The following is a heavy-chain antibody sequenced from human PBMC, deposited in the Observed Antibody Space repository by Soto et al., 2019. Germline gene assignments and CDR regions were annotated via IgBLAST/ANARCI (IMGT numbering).Heavy chain of an antibody. V-gene: IGHV4-31*03. J-gene: IGHJ4*02. CDR3: ARDRAGDRSGYYLDY. D-gene: IGHD3-22*01. CDR2: IYYSGST. Sequence: SETLSLTCSVSGGSISSGAYYWSWIRQHPGKGLEWIGYIYYSGSTYYNPSLKSRVTISIDTSKNQFSLKLNSVTAADTAVYYCARDRAGDRSGYYLDYWGEGTLVTVSS. CDR1: GGSISSGAYY.